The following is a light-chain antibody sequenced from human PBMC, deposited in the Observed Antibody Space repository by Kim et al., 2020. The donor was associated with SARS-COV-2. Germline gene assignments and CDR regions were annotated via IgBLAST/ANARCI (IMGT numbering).Light chain of an antibody. CDR2: EVS. V-gene: IGLV2-14*01. CDR3: SSYTSSTTRVV. Sequence: QSALTQPASVSGSPGQSITISCTATSGDVGGYNYVSWYQQHPGKAPKLMISEVSNRPSGVSDRFSGSKSGNTASLTISGLQAEDEADYYCSSYTSSTTRVVFGGGTQLTVL. CDR1: SGDVGGYNY. J-gene: IGLJ2*01.